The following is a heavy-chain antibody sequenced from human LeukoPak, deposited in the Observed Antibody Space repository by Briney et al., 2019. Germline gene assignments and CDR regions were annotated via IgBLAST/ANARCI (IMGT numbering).Heavy chain of an antibody. CDR2: INPNSGGT. CDR1: GYTFTGYY. CDR3: ASPGPYDSSGYYLWHY. V-gene: IGHV1-2*02. Sequence: ASVKVSCKASGYTFTGYYMHWVRQAPGQGLEWMGWINPNSGGTNYAQKFQGRVTMTRDTSISPAYMELSRLRSDYTAVYYCASPGPYDSSGYYLWHYWGQGTLVTVSS. J-gene: IGHJ4*02. D-gene: IGHD3-22*01.